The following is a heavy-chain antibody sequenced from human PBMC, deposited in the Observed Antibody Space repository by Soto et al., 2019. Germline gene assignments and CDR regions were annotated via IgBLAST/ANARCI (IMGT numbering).Heavy chain of an antibody. Sequence: ETLSLTCTVSGGSISSRSYYWGWIRQPPGKGLEWIGSIFYTGSTYYNPSLKSRVTISVDTSKNHFSLKLSSVTAADTAVYYCARKHSSSWDNWFDPWGQGTLVTVSS. V-gene: IGHV4-39*02. D-gene: IGHD6-13*01. CDR2: IFYTGST. CDR3: ARKHSSSWDNWFDP. CDR1: GGSISSRSYY. J-gene: IGHJ5*02.